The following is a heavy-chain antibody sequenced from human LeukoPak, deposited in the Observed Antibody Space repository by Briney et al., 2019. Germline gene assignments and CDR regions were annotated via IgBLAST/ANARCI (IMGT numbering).Heavy chain of an antibody. V-gene: IGHV3-11*05. J-gene: IGHJ4*02. CDR2: ISGSSIYT. D-gene: IGHD3-22*01. Sequence: GGSLRLSCAASGFTFSDYHMTWIRQAPGKGLEWVSYISGSSIYTRYADSVKGRFTISRDNAKNSLYLQMNSLRAEDTALYYCGRDISGYYFDYGGQGTLVTVSS. CDR1: GFTFSDYH. CDR3: GRDISGYYFDY.